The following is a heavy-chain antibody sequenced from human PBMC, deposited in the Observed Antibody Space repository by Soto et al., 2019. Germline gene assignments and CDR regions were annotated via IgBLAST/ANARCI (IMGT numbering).Heavy chain of an antibody. D-gene: IGHD2-15*01. J-gene: IGHJ4*02. CDR1: GFPFTSYA. Sequence: GGSLRLSCAASGFPFTSYAMILVRKAPGKGLEWVSAISGSGGSTYYEDSVKGRFTISRDNSKNTLYLQMNSLRAEDTAVYYCAKEPLVVVAATLDYWGQGTLVTVSS. CDR2: ISGSGGST. CDR3: AKEPLVVVAATLDY. V-gene: IGHV3-23*01.